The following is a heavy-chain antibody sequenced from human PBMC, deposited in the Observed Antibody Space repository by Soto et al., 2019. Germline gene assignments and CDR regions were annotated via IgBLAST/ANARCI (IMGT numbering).Heavy chain of an antibody. J-gene: IGHJ4*02. Sequence: LSLTCTVSGASIITDNYFWVWIRQSPRRGLELIGSISYSGRTYDNPSLQSRVTISIDASKNQFSLKLTSVTTADTAVYYCARRRASDYGGNHHPYYFDRWGQGALVTVSA. V-gene: IGHV4-39*01. CDR2: ISYSGRT. D-gene: IGHD4-17*01. CDR1: GASIITDNYF. CDR3: ARRRASDYGGNHHPYYFDR.